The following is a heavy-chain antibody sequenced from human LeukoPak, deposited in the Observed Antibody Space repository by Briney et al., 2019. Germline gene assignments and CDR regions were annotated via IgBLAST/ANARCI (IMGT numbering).Heavy chain of an antibody. D-gene: IGHD1-26*01. V-gene: IGHV1-8*01. Sequence: ASVKVSCKASGYTFTSYDINWVRQATGQGLEWMGWMNPNSGNTGYAQKFQGRVTMTRNTSISTAYMELSSLRSEDTAMYYCAIPNGATYSGGYAFDYWGQGTLVTVSS. CDR2: MNPNSGNT. J-gene: IGHJ4*02. CDR1: GYTFTSYD. CDR3: AIPNGATYSGGYAFDY.